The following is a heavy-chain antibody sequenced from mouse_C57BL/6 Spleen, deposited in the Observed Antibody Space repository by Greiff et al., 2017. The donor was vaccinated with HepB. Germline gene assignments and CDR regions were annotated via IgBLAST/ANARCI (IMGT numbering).Heavy chain of an antibody. CDR1: GYAFSSSW. J-gene: IGHJ3*01. CDR3: ARGCTTEGFAY. CDR2: IYPGDGDT. Sequence: VQLQQSGPELVKPGASVKISCKASGYAFSSSWMNWVKQRPGKGLEWIGRIYPGDGDTNYNGKFKGKATLTADKSSSTAYMPLSSLTSEDSAVYFGARGCTTEGFAYWGQGTLVTVSA. V-gene: IGHV1-82*01. D-gene: IGHD1-1*01.